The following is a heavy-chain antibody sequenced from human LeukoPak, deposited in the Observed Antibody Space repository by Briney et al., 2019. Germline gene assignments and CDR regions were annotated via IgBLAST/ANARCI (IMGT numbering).Heavy chain of an antibody. CDR1: GLTVSGNH. V-gene: IGHV3-66*01. J-gene: IGHJ5*02. D-gene: IGHD6-19*01. CDR3: ARDLYQIGWWFDP. Sequence: GGSLRPSCAASGLTVSGNHMSWVREAPGKGLEWVSVIYRGGDSYYADSLKGRFTISRDNSKNTFYLQMSRLRAEDTAVYYCARDLYQIGWWFDPWGQGTRVTVSS. CDR2: IYRGGDS.